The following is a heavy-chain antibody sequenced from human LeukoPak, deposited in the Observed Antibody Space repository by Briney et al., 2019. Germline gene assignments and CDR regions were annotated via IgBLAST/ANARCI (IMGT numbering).Heavy chain of an antibody. CDR2: ISSSSSYI. CDR3: ARDDGYSYGYGY. J-gene: IGHJ4*02. CDR1: GFTFSSYW. V-gene: IGHV3-21*01. D-gene: IGHD5-18*01. Sequence: GGSLRLSCAASGFTFSSYWMSWVRQAPGKGLEWVSSISSSSSYIYYADSVKGRFTISRDNAKNSLYLQMNSLRAEDTAVYYCARDDGYSYGYGYWGRGTLVTVSS.